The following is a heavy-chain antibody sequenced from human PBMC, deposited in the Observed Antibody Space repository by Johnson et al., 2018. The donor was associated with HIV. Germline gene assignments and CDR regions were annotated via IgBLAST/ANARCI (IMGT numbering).Heavy chain of an antibody. CDR1: GFTFSSYW. Sequence: EQLVESGGGLVQPGGSLRLSCAASGFTFSSYWMHWVRQAPGKGLVWVSRINTDGSATTYADSVKGRFTISRDNAKNTLYLQINSLRADDSAVYYCVRRPVGAAPGADAFDIWGQGTMVTVSS. D-gene: IGHD6-13*01. CDR3: VRRPVGAAPGADAFDI. CDR2: INTDGSAT. J-gene: IGHJ3*02. V-gene: IGHV3-74*01.